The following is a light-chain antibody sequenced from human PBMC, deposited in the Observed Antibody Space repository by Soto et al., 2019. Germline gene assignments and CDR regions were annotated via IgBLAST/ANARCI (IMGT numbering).Light chain of an antibody. Sequence: QSVLTQAPSTSGTPGQRVTISCSGTISNIGGNTVNWYQQVPGTAPKWLIYRDDQRPSGVPDRFSGSKSATSASLAISGLQSEDEADYYCAAWDDGLKGWLFGGGTKLTVL. V-gene: IGLV1-44*01. CDR3: AAWDDGLKGWL. J-gene: IGLJ2*01. CDR1: ISNIGGNT. CDR2: RDD.